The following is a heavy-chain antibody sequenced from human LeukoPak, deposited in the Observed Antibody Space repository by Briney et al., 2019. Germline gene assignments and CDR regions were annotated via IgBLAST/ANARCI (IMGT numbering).Heavy chain of an antibody. CDR2: IKQDGSEK. CDR3: VRAPATNEWRCMDY. Sequence: GGSLRLSCAASGFTFSSYGMHWVRQAPGKGLEWVANIKQDGSEKRYVDPVKGRFTISRDNVRNSLFLQMNSLRAEDTGVYYCVRAPATNEWRCMDYWGQGTLVTVSS. CDR1: GFTFSSYG. D-gene: IGHD2-8*02. J-gene: IGHJ4*02. V-gene: IGHV3-7*01.